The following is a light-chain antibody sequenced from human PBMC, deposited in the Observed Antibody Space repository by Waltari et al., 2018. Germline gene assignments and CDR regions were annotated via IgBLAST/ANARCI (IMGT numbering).Light chain of an antibody. CDR2: LGS. V-gene: IGKV2-28*01. CDR1: QSLLHSNGYNY. J-gene: IGKJ1*01. CDR3: MQALPWT. Sequence: DIVMTQSPLSLPVTPGEPASISCRSSQSLLHSNGYNYLDWYLQKPGQSPQLLIYLGSNRASGVPDRFSGSGSGTDFTLKISRVEAEDVGVYYCMQALPWTFGQGTKVEIK.